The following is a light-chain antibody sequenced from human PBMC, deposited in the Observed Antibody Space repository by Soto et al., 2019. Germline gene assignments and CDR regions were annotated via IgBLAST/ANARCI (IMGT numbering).Light chain of an antibody. V-gene: IGLV3-1*01. CDR3: QAWDSSLVV. CDR1: KLGDKY. CDR2: QDS. J-gene: IGLJ2*01. Sequence: SYELTQPPSGSVSPGQTASITCSGDKLGDKYACWYQQKPGQSPVLVIYQDSKRPSGIPERFSGSNSGNTATLTISGTQAMDEADYYCQAWDSSLVVFGGGTKLTVL.